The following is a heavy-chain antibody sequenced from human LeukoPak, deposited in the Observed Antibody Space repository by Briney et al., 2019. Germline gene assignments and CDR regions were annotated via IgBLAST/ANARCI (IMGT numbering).Heavy chain of an antibody. Sequence: GESLRLSCAASGFTFTDYWKTWVRQAPGKGLEWVANIKQDGSERHYVDSVKGRFTISRDNAKSSLFLQMNSLRAEDTAVYYCAREGILAGCDFWGQGTLVTVSS. D-gene: IGHD2-8*02. J-gene: IGHJ4*02. CDR2: IKQDGSER. CDR3: AREGILAGCDF. V-gene: IGHV3-7*04. CDR1: GFTFTDYW.